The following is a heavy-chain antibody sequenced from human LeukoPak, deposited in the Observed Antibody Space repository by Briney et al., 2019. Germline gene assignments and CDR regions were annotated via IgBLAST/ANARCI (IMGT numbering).Heavy chain of an antibody. CDR3: ARSSGSYNYFEY. CDR2: IYSGVST. V-gene: IGHV3-53*01. Sequence: PGGSLRLSCAASGFTVSSNYMSWVRQAPGKGLEWVSVIYSGVSTYHADSVKGRFTISRDNSKNTLYLQMNSLRAEDTAVYYCARSSGSYNYFEYWGQGTLVTVSS. CDR1: GFTVSSNY. J-gene: IGHJ4*02. D-gene: IGHD6-19*01.